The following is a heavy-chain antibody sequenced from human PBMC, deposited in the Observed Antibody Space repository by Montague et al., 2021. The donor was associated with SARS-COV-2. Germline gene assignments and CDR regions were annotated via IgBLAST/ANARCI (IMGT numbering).Heavy chain of an antibody. CDR1: GFTFSTPP. CDR3: AKHYSSDWVD. V-gene: IGHV3-23*01. D-gene: IGHD6-19*01. CDR2: INACGDNT. Sequence: SLRLSCAASGFTFSTPPMSWVRQAPGKGLEWVSGINACGDNTFYADSVKGRFTVSRDNSKSTLYLQMSSLRAEDTAVYYCAKHYSSDWVDWGQGTLVTVSS. J-gene: IGHJ4*02.